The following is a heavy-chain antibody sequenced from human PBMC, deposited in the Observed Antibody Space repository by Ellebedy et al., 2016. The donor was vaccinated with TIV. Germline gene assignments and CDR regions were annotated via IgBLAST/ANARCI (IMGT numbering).Heavy chain of an antibody. V-gene: IGHV4-39*01. CDR1: GVSIGNRLYH. J-gene: IGHJ4*02. D-gene: IGHD3-10*01. Sequence: SETLSLTCTVSGVSIGNRLYHWGWVRQAPGKGLEWVGSAYFAGNRYYNPSLQSRVIISVDMSKNQFTLNMTSVTAADTAVYYCSRLRSGIPADFWGQGTLVTVSS. CDR3: SRLRSGIPADF. CDR2: AYFAGNR.